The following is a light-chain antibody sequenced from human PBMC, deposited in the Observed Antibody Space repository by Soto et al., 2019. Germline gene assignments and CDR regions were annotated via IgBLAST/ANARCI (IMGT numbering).Light chain of an antibody. J-gene: IGKJ1*01. CDR1: QSVSST. Sequence: EIVMTQSPATLSVSPGERATLSCRASQSVSSTLAWYQQKPGQAPRLLIYGASTRATGIPARFSGSVSGTELTLTISSVQSEDFAVYYCQHYTNRPRTFGQGTKVEIK. CDR2: GAS. CDR3: QHYTNRPRT. V-gene: IGKV3-15*01.